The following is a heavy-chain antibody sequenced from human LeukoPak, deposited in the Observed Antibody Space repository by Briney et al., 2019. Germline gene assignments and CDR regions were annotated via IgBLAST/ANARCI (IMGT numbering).Heavy chain of an antibody. CDR1: GFIFSNFG. Sequence: GGSLRLSCAASGFIFSNFGMSWVRQAPGKGLEWVSTISGSGGRTYYADSVKGRFTISRDNSNNTLYLQMNSLRAGDTAFYYCAKAPANYVDTAMGSFDYWGQGTLVTVSS. J-gene: IGHJ4*02. V-gene: IGHV3-23*01. CDR3: AKAPANYVDTAMGSFDY. D-gene: IGHD5-18*01. CDR2: ISGSGGRT.